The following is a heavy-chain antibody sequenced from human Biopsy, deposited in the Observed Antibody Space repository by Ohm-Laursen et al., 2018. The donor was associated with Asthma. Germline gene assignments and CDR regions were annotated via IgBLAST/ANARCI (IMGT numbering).Heavy chain of an antibody. CDR3: VRHQYSSSWSTFDY. CDR2: MYHSGSP. V-gene: IGHV4-39*01. J-gene: IGHJ4*02. CDR1: GGSITSSSYY. D-gene: IGHD3-22*01. Sequence: SDTLSLTWTVSGGSITSSSYYWGWIRQPPGKGMEWIGSMYHSGSPYYHPSLKSRATISVDTSKNQLSLKRSSVTAADTAVYFCVRHQYSSSWSTFDYWGQGALVTVSS.